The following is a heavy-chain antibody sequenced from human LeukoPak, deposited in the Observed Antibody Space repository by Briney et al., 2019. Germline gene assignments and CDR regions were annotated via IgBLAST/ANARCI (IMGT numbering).Heavy chain of an antibody. CDR3: ARDYGVLFDY. J-gene: IGHJ4*02. Sequence: GGSLRLSCAASGFTFSGSAIHWVRQASGKGLEWVGRIRSKANSYATSSAASVKGRFTISRDDSKNTAYLQMNSLKTEDTAVYYCARDYGVLFDYWGQGTLVTVSS. CDR2: IRSKANSYAT. D-gene: IGHD4-17*01. CDR1: GFTFSGSA. V-gene: IGHV3-73*01.